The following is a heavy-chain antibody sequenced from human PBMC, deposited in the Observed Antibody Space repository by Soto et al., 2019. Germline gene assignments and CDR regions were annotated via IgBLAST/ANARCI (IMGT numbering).Heavy chain of an antibody. CDR2: IHSGGTT. CDR1: GFTVSTNY. V-gene: IGHV3-66*04. D-gene: IGHD2-15*01. Sequence: GGSLRLSCAASGFTVSTNYMSWVRQAPGKGLEWVSLIHSGGTTYYADSVKGRFTFSRDDSKSTLYLKMNSLRAEDTAVYYCARLAVAATGYFDYWGQGTLVTVSS. CDR3: ARLAVAATGYFDY. J-gene: IGHJ4*02.